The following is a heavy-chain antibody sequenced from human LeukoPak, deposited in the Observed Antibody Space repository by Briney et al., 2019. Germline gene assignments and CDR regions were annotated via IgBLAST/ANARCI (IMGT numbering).Heavy chain of an antibody. J-gene: IGHJ5*02. CDR2: ISGSGITT. CDR1: GFTFSSYA. CDR3: AKQYQLRPPNWFDP. D-gene: IGHD2-2*01. Sequence: GGSLRLSCAASGFTFSSYAMSWVRQAPGKGLEWVSDISGSGITTYYADSVRGRFTISRDNSKNTLYLQMNSLRAEDTAVYYCAKQYQLRPPNWFDPWGQGTLVTVSS. V-gene: IGHV3-23*01.